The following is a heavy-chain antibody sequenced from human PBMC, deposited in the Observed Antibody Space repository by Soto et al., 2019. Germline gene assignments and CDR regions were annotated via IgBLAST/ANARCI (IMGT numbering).Heavy chain of an antibody. CDR2: IYQTGRT. V-gene: IGHV4-30-2*01. CDR3: AREMTIFGVAPGGGLDV. Sequence: LQLQESGSGLVQPSQTLSLTCTASGGSISTYDYSWSWIRQPPGGGLEWIGSIYQTGRTYVIPSLKSRVTMSLDKSKSQFSLNLTAVTAADTALYYCAREMTIFGVAPGGGLDVWGQGITVTVSS. D-gene: IGHD3-3*01. CDR1: GGSISTYDYS. J-gene: IGHJ6*02.